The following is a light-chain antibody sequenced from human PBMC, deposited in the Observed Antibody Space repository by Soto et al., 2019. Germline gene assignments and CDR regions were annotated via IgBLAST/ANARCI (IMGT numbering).Light chain of an antibody. Sequence: DIQMTQSPSSLSASVGDRVTITCRASQSISSYLNWYQHKPGKAPKLLIYAASTLQSGVPSRFSGSGFATDLTLTISSLQPEEFAPYYCQQSFFTLYTFGQGTKLEIK. V-gene: IGKV1-39*01. CDR1: QSISSY. CDR2: AAS. CDR3: QQSFFTLYT. J-gene: IGKJ2*01.